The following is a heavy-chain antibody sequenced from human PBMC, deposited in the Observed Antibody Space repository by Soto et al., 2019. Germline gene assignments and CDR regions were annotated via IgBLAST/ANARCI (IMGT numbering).Heavy chain of an antibody. CDR3: ARTRLGYSSSWKYNWFDP. D-gene: IGHD6-13*01. CDR2: IFSNDEK. Sequence: QVTLKESGPVLVKPTENLTLTCTVSGFSLSNARMGVSWIRQPPGKALEWLAHIFSNDEKSYSTSLKSRLTISKDTSKSQVVLTMTNMDPVDTATYYCARTRLGYSSSWKYNWFDPWGQGTLVTVSS. J-gene: IGHJ5*02. CDR1: GFSLSNARMG. V-gene: IGHV2-26*01.